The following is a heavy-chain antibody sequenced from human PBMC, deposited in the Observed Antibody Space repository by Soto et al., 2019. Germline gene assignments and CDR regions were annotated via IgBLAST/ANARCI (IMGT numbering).Heavy chain of an antibody. V-gene: IGHV4-39*01. CDR2: IYYSGNT. D-gene: IGHD6-6*01. Sequence: PSETLSLTCSVSSASLSSSTYYWSWIRQPPGRGPEWIGSIYYSGNTYYKPSLKSRVSISIDTSRNQFSLKLTSVTAADTGVYYCASSSPFHYWGPGILATVSS. J-gene: IGHJ4*02. CDR3: ASSSPFHY. CDR1: SASLSSSTYY.